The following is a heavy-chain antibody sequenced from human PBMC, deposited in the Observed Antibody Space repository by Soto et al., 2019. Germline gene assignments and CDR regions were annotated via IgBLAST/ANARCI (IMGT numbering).Heavy chain of an antibody. D-gene: IGHD5-18*01. V-gene: IGHV3-30-3*01. Sequence: QVQLVESGGGVVQPGRSLRLSCAASGFTFSSYAMHWVRQAPGKGLEWVAVISYDGSNKYYADSVKGRFTISRDNSKNTLYLQMNSLRAEDTAVYYCARPREAMVTAGFDYWGQGTLVTVSS. J-gene: IGHJ4*02. CDR2: ISYDGSNK. CDR3: ARPREAMVTAGFDY. CDR1: GFTFSSYA.